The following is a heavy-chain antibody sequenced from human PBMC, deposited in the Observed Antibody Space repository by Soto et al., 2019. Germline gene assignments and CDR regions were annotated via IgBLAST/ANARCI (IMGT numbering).Heavy chain of an antibody. Sequence: EVQLVESGGGLVRPGGSLRLSCAASGFTFSRYSMNWVRQAPGKGLEWVSSISRTTNYISYADSMKGRFTVSRDNAKNSLHLEMNSLTTEDTAFYYCAKETDDIPYNIDSWGQGTLVTVSS. V-gene: IGHV3-21*04. CDR3: AKETDDIPYNIDS. CDR1: GFTFSRYS. J-gene: IGHJ4*02. D-gene: IGHD1-1*01. CDR2: ISRTTNYI.